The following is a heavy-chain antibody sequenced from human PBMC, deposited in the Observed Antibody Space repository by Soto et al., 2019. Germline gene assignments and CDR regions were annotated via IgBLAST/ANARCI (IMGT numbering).Heavy chain of an antibody. CDR1: GFTFSSYS. CDR2: ISSSSSTI. Sequence: EVQLVESGGGLVQPGGSLRLSYAASGFTFSSYSMNWVRQAPGKGLEWVSYISSSSSTIYYADSVKGRFTISRDNAKNSLYLQMNSLRAEDTAVYYCARDYVGAYCSSTSCYSDYYYGMDVWGQGTTVTVSS. V-gene: IGHV3-48*01. D-gene: IGHD2-2*01. J-gene: IGHJ6*02. CDR3: ARDYVGAYCSSTSCYSDYYYGMDV.